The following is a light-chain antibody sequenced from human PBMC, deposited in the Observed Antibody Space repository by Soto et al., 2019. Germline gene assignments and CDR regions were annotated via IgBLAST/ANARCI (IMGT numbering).Light chain of an antibody. CDR2: GNS. J-gene: IGLJ1*01. Sequence: QSVLTQPPSVSGAPGQRVTISCTGSSSNIGAGYDVHWYQQLPGTAPKLLIYGNSNRPSGVPDRFSGPKSGTSASLAITGLQAEDEADYYCQSYDSSLSGSYVVGTGTKVTVL. CDR3: QSYDSSLSGSYV. CDR1: SSNIGAGYD. V-gene: IGLV1-40*01.